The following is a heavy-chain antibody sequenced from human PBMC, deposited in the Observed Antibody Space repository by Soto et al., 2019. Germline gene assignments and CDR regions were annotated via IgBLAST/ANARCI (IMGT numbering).Heavy chain of an antibody. CDR1: GFTFDDYA. D-gene: IGHD6-13*01. V-gene: IGHV3-9*01. CDR2: ISWNSGSI. CDR3: AKDIQVPGIAAAGFSNALDI. Sequence: PGGSLRLSCAASGFTFDDYAMHWVRQAPGKGLEWVSGISWNSGSIGYADSVKGRFTISRDNAKNSLYLQMNSLRAEDTALYYCAKDIQVPGIAAAGFSNALDIWGQGTMVTVSS. J-gene: IGHJ3*02.